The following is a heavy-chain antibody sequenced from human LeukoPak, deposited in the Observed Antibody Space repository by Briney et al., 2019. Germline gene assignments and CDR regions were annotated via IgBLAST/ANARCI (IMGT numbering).Heavy chain of an antibody. CDR2: ISPNSGGT. Sequence: ASVKVSCKASGYSFSGYYIHWVRQAPGQGLEWMGWISPNSGGTTYAQKFQGRVTMTRDTSISTAYMEVNRLRYDDTAVYYCARDPSNSGYDYLYYFDYWGQGTLVTVSS. V-gene: IGHV1-2*02. D-gene: IGHD5-12*01. CDR1: GYSFSGYY. CDR3: ARDPSNSGYDYLYYFDY. J-gene: IGHJ4*02.